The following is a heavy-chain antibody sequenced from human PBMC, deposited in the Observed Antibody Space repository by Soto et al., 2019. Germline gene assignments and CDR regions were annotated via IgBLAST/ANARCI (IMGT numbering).Heavy chain of an antibody. Sequence: GVSLRLSCAASGFTFDDYAMHWVRQAPGKGLEWVSLISWDGGRTYYADSVRGRFIVSRDSSKNSLYLQMSSLRVEDTALYYCTKDLCSGSTPSCYTRLDFWGQGALVTVSS. D-gene: IGHD2-2*02. CDR3: TKDLCSGSTPSCYTRLDF. J-gene: IGHJ5*01. V-gene: IGHV3-43D*04. CDR1: GFTFDDYA. CDR2: ISWDGGRT.